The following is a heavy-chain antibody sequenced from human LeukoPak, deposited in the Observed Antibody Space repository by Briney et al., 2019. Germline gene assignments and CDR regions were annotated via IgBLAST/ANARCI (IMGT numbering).Heavy chain of an antibody. J-gene: IGHJ4*02. V-gene: IGHV4-61*01. CDR1: GGSIRSSYYY. CDR2: IYYSGST. D-gene: IGHD2-15*01. CDR3: ARTPTAYYFDY. Sequence: PSETLSLTCTVSGGSIRSSYYYWSWIRQPPGKGLEWIGYIYYSGSTNYNPSLKSRVTISVDTSKNQFSLKLSSVTAADTAVYYCARTPTAYYFDYWGQGTLVTVSS.